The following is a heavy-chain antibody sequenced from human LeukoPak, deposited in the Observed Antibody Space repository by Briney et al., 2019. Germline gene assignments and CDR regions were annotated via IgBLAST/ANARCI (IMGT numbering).Heavy chain of an antibody. CDR3: ARVPAYCGGDCYFDY. J-gene: IGHJ4*02. D-gene: IGHD2-21*02. CDR2: ISTSGSP. CDR1: GGSISSYY. V-gene: IGHV4-4*07. Sequence: SETLSLTCTVSGGSISSYYWSWIRQPAGKGLEWIGLISTSGSPKYNPSLKSRVTMSIDTSKNQFSLKLSSATAADTAVYYCARVPAYCGGDCYFDYWGQGTLVTVSS.